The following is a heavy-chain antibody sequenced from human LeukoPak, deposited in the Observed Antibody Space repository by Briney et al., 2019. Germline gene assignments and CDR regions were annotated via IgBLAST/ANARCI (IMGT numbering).Heavy chain of an antibody. CDR2: IYYSGST. CDR1: GDSISSSSYY. Sequence: SETLSLTCTVSGDSISSSSYYWGWIRQPPGKGLEWIGSIYYSGSTYYNPSLKSRVTISVDTSKNQFSLKLSSVTAADTAVYYCARDGGGPSTTTAFDIWGQGTMVTVSS. D-gene: IGHD2-15*01. CDR3: ARDGGGPSTTTAFDI. V-gene: IGHV4-39*07. J-gene: IGHJ3*02.